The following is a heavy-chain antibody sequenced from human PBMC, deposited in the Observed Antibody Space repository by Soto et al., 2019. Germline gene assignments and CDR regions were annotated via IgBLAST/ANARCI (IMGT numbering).Heavy chain of an antibody. D-gene: IGHD1-7*01. Sequence: ASVKVSRKVSVYTLTEFSMHWVRQAPGKGLEWMGGFDPEDGETIYAQKFQGRVTMTEDTSTDTAYMELSSLRSEDTAVYYCATSGTTASFDYWGQGTLVTVSS. V-gene: IGHV1-24*01. CDR3: ATSGTTASFDY. CDR1: VYTLTEFS. CDR2: FDPEDGET. J-gene: IGHJ4*02.